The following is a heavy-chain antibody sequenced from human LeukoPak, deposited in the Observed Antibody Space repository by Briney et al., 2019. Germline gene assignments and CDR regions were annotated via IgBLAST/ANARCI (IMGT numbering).Heavy chain of an antibody. CDR2: IYYSGST. D-gene: IGHD4-11*01. Sequence: SETLSLTCTVSGGSISSYYWSWIRQPPGKGLEWIGYIYYSGSTNYNPSLKCRVTISVDTSKNQFSLKLSSVTAADTAVYYCARSNRYYYYMDVWGKGTTVTVSS. CDR3: ARSNRYYYYMDV. J-gene: IGHJ6*03. V-gene: IGHV4-59*01. CDR1: GGSISSYY.